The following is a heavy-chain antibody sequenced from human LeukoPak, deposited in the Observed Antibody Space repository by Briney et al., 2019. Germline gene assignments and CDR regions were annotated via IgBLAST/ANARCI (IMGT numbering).Heavy chain of an antibody. CDR1: GYTFTGYY. CDR2: IIPILGIA. CDR3: ARSGYCSGGSCYYY. J-gene: IGHJ4*02. D-gene: IGHD2-15*01. Sequence: GASVKVSCKASGYTFTGYYMHWVRQAPGQGLEWMGRIIPILGIANYAQKFQGRVTITADKSTSTAYMELSSLRSEDTAVYYCARSGYCSGGSCYYYWGQGTLVTVSS. V-gene: IGHV1-69*02.